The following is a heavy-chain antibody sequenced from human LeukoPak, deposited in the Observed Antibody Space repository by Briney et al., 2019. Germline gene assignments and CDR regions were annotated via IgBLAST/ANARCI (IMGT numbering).Heavy chain of an antibody. CDR1: RYTFPNYH. D-gene: IGHD3-22*01. Sequence: ASVPVSCKPSRYTFPNYHLHWVRPAPGRGLAWMGIIYPSGGSNALEQKFQGRVPMTLDTSTITVYMELSSLRSEDTAFYYFARAREDSIGSRWFDRWGRGTLVTVSS. J-gene: IGHJ5*02. V-gene: IGHV1-46*01. CDR3: ARAREDSIGSRWFDR. CDR2: IYPSGGSN.